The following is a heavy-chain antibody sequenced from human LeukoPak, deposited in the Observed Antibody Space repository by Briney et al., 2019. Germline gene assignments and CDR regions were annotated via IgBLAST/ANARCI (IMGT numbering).Heavy chain of an antibody. D-gene: IGHD3-10*01. CDR2: IDYTGNT. CDR1: GGSISSSSYY. Sequence: TSSETLSLTCTVSGGSISSSSYYWGWIRQPPGKGLEWIGSIDYTGNTYYNPSLKSRVTISVDTSKKQFSLKLSSVTAADTAVHYCARGDLFLPLDYWGQGTLVIVSS. CDR3: ARGDLFLPLDY. J-gene: IGHJ4*02. V-gene: IGHV4-39*07.